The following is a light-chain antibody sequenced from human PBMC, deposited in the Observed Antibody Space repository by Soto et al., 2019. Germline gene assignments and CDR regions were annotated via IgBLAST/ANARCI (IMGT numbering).Light chain of an antibody. J-gene: IGKJ1*01. Sequence: DIQLTQSPSSLSASVVDRVTITCRASQDISDYLAWYQQKPGKAPKLLIYAASSLESGVPSGFSGSGSGTEFTLTISCLQSEDFATYYCQQFNSYPQTFGQGTKVDIK. CDR2: AAS. V-gene: IGKV1-9*01. CDR1: QDISDY. CDR3: QQFNSYPQT.